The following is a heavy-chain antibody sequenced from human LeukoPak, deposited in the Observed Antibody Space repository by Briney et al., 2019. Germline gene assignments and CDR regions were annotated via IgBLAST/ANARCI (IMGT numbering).Heavy chain of an antibody. J-gene: IGHJ5*02. CDR2: IYPGDSDT. Sequence: KPGESLKISCKGSGYSFTSYWIGWVRQMPGKGLEWMGIIYPGDSDTRYSPSFQGQVTISADKSISTAYLQWSSLKASDTAMYYCARRTFPGRSMVRGVGNWFDPWGQGTLVTVSS. CDR1: GYSFTSYW. CDR3: ARRTFPGRSMVRGVGNWFDP. D-gene: IGHD3-10*01. V-gene: IGHV5-51*03.